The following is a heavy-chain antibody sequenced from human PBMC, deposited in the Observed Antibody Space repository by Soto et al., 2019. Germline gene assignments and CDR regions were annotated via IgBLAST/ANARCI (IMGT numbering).Heavy chain of an antibody. D-gene: IGHD1-26*01. CDR3: ANPPPTMESTIYYYYGMDV. J-gene: IGHJ6*02. CDR2: ISGSGGST. CDR1: GFTFSNYA. Sequence: EVQLLESGGGLVQPGGSLRLSCAASGFTFSNYAMTWVRQAPGKGLEWVSAISGSGGSTYYADSVKGRFTISRDNSKNTLYLPIDSLRAEDTAVYYCANPPPTMESTIYYYYGMDVWGQGTTVTVSS. V-gene: IGHV3-23*01.